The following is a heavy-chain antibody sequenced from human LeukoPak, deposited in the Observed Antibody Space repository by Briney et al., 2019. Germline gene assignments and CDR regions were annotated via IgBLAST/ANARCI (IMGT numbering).Heavy chain of an antibody. D-gene: IGHD5-24*01. Sequence: ASVKVSCRASGYTFTSYYMHWVRQAPGQGLEWMGLINPSGGSTSYAQKFQGRVTMTEDTSTDTAYMELSSLRSEDTAVYYCATLGGDGYKITPRPKPVDYWGQGTLVTVSS. CDR2: INPSGGST. CDR1: GYTFTSYY. J-gene: IGHJ4*02. V-gene: IGHV1-46*01. CDR3: ATLGGDGYKITPRPKPVDY.